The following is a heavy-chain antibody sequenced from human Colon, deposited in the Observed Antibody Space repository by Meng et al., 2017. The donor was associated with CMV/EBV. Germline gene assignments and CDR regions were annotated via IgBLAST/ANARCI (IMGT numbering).Heavy chain of an antibody. D-gene: IGHD2-2*02. V-gene: IGHV1-46*01. Sequence: PFPSDYITGVRQAPGQGLEWMGIINPSGGSTNYAQKFQGRVTMTRDTSTSTVYMELSSRRFEDTAVYYCARAGCSSTSCYRVWFDPWGQGTLVTVSS. J-gene: IGHJ5*02. CDR2: INPSGGST. CDR1: PFPSDY. CDR3: ARAGCSSTSCYRVWFDP.